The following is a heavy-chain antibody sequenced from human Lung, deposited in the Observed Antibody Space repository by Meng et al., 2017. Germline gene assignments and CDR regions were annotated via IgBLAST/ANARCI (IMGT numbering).Heavy chain of an antibody. Sequence: QVQLQEGGAGLLTPSETLSLTCFVAGGSFSDYYWSWIRQPPGKGLEWIGEINHSGSTNYNPSLESRATISVDTSQNNLSLKLSSVTAADSAVYYCARGPTTMAHDFDYWGQGTLVTVSS. CDR1: GGSFSDYY. D-gene: IGHD4-11*01. CDR3: ARGPTTMAHDFDY. J-gene: IGHJ4*02. CDR2: INHSGST. V-gene: IGHV4-34*01.